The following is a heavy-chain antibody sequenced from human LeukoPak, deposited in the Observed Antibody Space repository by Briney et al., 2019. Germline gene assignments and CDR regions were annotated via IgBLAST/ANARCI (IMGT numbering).Heavy chain of an antibody. CDR2: SRDKRNSYTT. J-gene: IGHJ6*02. CDR1: GFLSSDHY. CDR3: ARAGTVTTGYQYAMDV. V-gene: IGHV3-72*01. Sequence: PGRSLRLACAASGFLSSDHYMGCVRHAPGEGREWLCRSRDKRNSYTTEYAASVKGRFTISRDDTHNALYLQMNSLKTEDTGVYYCARAGTVTTGYQYAMDVWCQGTTVTVSS. D-gene: IGHD2-2*01.